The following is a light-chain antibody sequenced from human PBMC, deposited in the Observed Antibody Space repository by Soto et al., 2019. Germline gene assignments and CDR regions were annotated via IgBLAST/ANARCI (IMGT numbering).Light chain of an antibody. Sequence: EILLTQSPATLSLSPGESATLSCRASQSVSSYLAWYQQTHGQSPRLLIYDASNRDTGIPARFSGSGSGTDFTLTISSLEPEDFEVYYCQQRSNWPPTFGPGTKVDIK. CDR2: DAS. CDR1: QSVSSY. CDR3: QQRSNWPPT. V-gene: IGKV3-11*01. J-gene: IGKJ3*01.